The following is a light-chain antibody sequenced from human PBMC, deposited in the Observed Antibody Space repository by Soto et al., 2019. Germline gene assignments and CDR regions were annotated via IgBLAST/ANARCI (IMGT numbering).Light chain of an antibody. J-gene: IGKJ4*01. CDR1: QSVSSY. V-gene: IGKV3-11*01. Sequence: ETVLTQSPATLSLSPGERATLSCRASQSVSSYLAWYQQKPGQAPRLLIYDASNRATGIPARFSGSGSGTDFTLNISSLEPEDFAVYYCQQRSNWPLTFGGGTKVEIK. CDR3: QQRSNWPLT. CDR2: DAS.